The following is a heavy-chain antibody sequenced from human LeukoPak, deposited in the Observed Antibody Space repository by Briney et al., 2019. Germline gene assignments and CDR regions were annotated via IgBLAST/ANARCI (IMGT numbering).Heavy chain of an antibody. Sequence: ASVKVSCKASGYTFTSNYMHWVRQAPGQGLEWMGIINPSAGSTTYAQKFQGRVTMTRDTSTSTVYMELSSLRSEDTAVYWYAREGMGFDYWGQGTLVTVSS. CDR1: GYTFTSNY. CDR2: INPSAGST. J-gene: IGHJ4*02. V-gene: IGHV1-46*01. CDR3: AREGMGFDY. D-gene: IGHD6-13*01.